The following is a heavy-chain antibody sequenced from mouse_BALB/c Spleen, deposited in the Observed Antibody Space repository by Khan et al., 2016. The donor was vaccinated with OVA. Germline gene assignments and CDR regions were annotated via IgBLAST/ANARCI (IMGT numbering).Heavy chain of an antibody. CDR2: IWGDGST. CDR3: ARELRRGGFAY. D-gene: IGHD1-2*01. Sequence: QMQLEESGPGLVAPSQSLSITCTVSGFSLTGFGINWVRQPPGQGLEWLGMIWGDGSTDYNSALKSRLSISKDNSKSQVFLKMNSLQTDDTARYXCARELRRGGFAYWGKGTLGTVSA. CDR1: GFSLTGFG. J-gene: IGHJ3*01. V-gene: IGHV2-6-7*01.